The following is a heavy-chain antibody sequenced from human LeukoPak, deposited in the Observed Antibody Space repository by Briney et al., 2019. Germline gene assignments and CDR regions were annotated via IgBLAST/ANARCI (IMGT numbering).Heavy chain of an antibody. CDR2: IYTSGST. V-gene: IGHV4-4*07. CDR1: GGSISSYY. J-gene: IGHJ5*02. D-gene: IGHD6-13*01. CDR3: ARLSSSWPLNWFDP. Sequence: PSETLSLTCTVSGGSISSYYWSWSRQPAGKVLEWIGRIYTSGSTNYNPSLKSRVTMSVDTSKNQFSLKLSSVTAADTAVYYCARLSSSWPLNWFDPWGQGTLVTVSS.